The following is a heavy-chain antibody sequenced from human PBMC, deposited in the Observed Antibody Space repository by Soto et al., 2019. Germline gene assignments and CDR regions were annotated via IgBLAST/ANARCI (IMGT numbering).Heavy chain of an antibody. CDR2: IRNKPNGYAT. V-gene: IGHV3-73*01. J-gene: IGHJ4*02. CDR3: ARPGPFDS. CDR1: GFTFSGSA. D-gene: IGHD1-1*01. Sequence: EVQLVESGGGLVQPGVSLKLSCADSGFTFSGSAIHWVRQAPGKGLEWIGGIRNKPNGYATRYPVSVRGRLTISRDDSKSTAYLEMNSLKTEHTAMYYCARPGPFDSWGPGTLVTVSS.